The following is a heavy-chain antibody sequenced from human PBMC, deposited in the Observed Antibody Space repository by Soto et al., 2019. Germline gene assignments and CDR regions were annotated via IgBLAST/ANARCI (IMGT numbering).Heavy chain of an antibody. V-gene: IGHV4-34*01. CDR2: INHSGST. CDR3: AKGNRYFAY. CDR1: GGSFSGYY. J-gene: IGHJ4*02. Sequence: PSETLSLTCAVYGGSFSGYYWSWIRQPPGKGLEWIGEINHSGSTNYNPSLKRRVTISVDTSKNQFSLKLSSVTAADTAVYYCAKGNRYFAYWGQGTLVTVSS.